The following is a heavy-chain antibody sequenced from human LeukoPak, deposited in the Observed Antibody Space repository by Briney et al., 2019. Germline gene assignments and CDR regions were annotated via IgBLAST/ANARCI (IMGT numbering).Heavy chain of an antibody. D-gene: IGHD3-22*01. CDR1: GGSFSGYY. J-gene: IGHJ4*01. CDR2: INHSGST. CDR3: ARTYYYDSSGHLHYFDS. V-gene: IGHV4-34*01. Sequence: PSETLSLTCAVYGGSFSGYYWSWIRQPPGKGLEWIGEINHSGSTNYNPSLKSRVTISVDTSKTQFSLKLSSVTAADTGVYYCARTYYYDSSGHLHYFDSWGQGTLVTVSS.